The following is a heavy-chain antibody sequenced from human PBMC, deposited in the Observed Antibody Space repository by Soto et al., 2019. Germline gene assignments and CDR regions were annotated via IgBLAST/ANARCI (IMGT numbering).Heavy chain of an antibody. Sequence: PGGSLRLSCAASGFTFNNFGMHWVRQAPGKGLEWVAVTWYDGSNKYYGDSVKGRFTISRDNSKSTLYLQMNSLRAEDTAVYYCARDKATGPTSLFDTWGQGTLVTVSS. CDR1: GFTFNNFG. D-gene: IGHD1-7*01. J-gene: IGHJ5*02. CDR3: ARDKATGPTSLFDT. CDR2: TWYDGSNK. V-gene: IGHV3-33*01.